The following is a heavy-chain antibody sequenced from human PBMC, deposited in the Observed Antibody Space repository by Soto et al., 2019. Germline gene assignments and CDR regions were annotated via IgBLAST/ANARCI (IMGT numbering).Heavy chain of an antibody. V-gene: IGHV4-59*01. J-gene: IGHJ4*02. CDR2: IYYSGRT. CDR1: CGSIIDYF. CDR3: ARVGGDDFGDSGGFDY. D-gene: IGHD4-17*01. Sequence: SATLSLTSTVSCGSIIDYFWTWIRQPPGKGLECIGYIYYSGRTNYNPSLKSRVSISVDTSKDHFSLQLRSVTAADTAVYYCARVGGDDFGDSGGFDYWGQGTLVTVSS.